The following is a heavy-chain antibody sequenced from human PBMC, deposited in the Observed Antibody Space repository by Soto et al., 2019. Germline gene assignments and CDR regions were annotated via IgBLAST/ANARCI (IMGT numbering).Heavy chain of an antibody. CDR3: ARLGQFDY. CDR2: IGGSGGST. J-gene: IGHJ4*02. V-gene: IGHV3-23*01. CDR1: GFTFSTYA. Sequence: EVQLLESGGGLVQPGGSLRLSCAASGFTFSTYAMNWVRQAPGKGLEWVSTIGGSGGSTQYADSVKGRFTISRDNSKNTLYLQMNSLRAEDTAVYYCARLGQFDYWGQGTLVTVSS.